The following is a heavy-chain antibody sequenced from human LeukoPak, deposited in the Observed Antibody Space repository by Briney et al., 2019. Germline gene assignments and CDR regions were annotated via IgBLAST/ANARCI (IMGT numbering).Heavy chain of an antibody. J-gene: IGHJ4*02. V-gene: IGHV3-30*02. CDR3: AKVQVAGTGGFDY. D-gene: IGHD6-19*01. Sequence: GGSLRLSCAASGFTFSSYGMHWVRQAPGKGLEWVAFIRYDGSNKYYADSVKGRFTIFRDSPKNTLYLQMNSLRAEDTAVYYCAKVQVAGTGGFDYWGQGTLVTVSS. CDR2: IRYDGSNK. CDR1: GFTFSSYG.